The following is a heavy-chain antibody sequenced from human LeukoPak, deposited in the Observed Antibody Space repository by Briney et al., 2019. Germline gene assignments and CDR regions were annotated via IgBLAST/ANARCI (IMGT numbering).Heavy chain of an antibody. Sequence: ASVKVSCKASGYTFANFGITWVRQAPGQGLEWMGWISVYNGNTNYAQNLQGRVTLTTDTSTSTAYMELRSLRSDDTALYYCARTCSSRSCYMVHWGQGTLVSDSS. D-gene: IGHD2-2*02. J-gene: IGHJ4*02. CDR2: ISVYNGNT. CDR3: ARTCSSRSCYMVH. V-gene: IGHV1-18*01. CDR1: GYTFANFG.